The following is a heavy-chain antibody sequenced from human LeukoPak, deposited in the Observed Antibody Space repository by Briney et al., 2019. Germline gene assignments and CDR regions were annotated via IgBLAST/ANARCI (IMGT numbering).Heavy chain of an antibody. J-gene: IGHJ5*02. Sequence: ASVKVSCKASGYTFTSYDINWVRQATGQGLEWMGWMNPNSGNTGYAQKFQGRVTMTRNTSISTAYMELSSLRSEDTAVYYCARGSGDVLRFLEWPPRPRIHWFDPWGQGTLVTVSS. CDR1: GYTFTSYD. CDR2: MNPNSGNT. CDR3: ARGSGDVLRFLEWPPRPRIHWFDP. D-gene: IGHD3-3*01. V-gene: IGHV1-8*01.